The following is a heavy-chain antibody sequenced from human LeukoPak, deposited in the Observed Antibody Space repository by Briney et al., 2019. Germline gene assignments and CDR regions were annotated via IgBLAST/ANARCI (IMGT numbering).Heavy chain of an antibody. CDR3: ARGSLTGRVVYLDY. J-gene: IGHJ4*02. CDR1: GGSVSSGSYF. V-gene: IGHV4-61*01. D-gene: IGHD3-9*01. Sequence: SEALSLTCTVSGGSVSSGSYFWSWVRQPPGKGLEWIAYVYYSGSTNYNASLKSRVTISRDTSKNQFSLKLSSVTAADTAVYYCARGSLTGRVVYLDYWGQGTLVTVSS. CDR2: VYYSGST.